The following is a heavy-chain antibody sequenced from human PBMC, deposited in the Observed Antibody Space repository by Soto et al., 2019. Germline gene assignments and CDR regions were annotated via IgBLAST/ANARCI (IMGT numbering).Heavy chain of an antibody. V-gene: IGHV3-7*05. CDR3: ARATRSPDF. Sequence: EVQLVESGGDLVQPGGSLRLSCAASGFTFSSLWMTWVLQAPGKGLECVANIKEDGSVKYYVDSVKGRFTISRDNANNSLYLQMVGLRAEDTAVYYCARATRSPDFRGQGTLVTVSS. CDR1: GFTFSSLW. J-gene: IGHJ4*02. CDR2: IKEDGSVK.